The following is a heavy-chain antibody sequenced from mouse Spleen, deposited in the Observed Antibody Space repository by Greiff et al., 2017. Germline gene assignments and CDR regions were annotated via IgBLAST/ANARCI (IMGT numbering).Heavy chain of an antibody. CDR2: IGPGSGST. Sequence: VKLMESGAELVKPGASVKISCKASGYTFTDYYINWVKQRPGQGLEWIGKIGPGSGSTYYNEKFKGKATLTADKSSSTAYMQLSSLTSEDSAVYFCARSYYYGSSYPYYFDYWGQGTTLTVSS. CDR3: ARSYYYGSSYPYYFDY. D-gene: IGHD1-1*01. CDR1: GYTFTDYY. J-gene: IGHJ2*01. V-gene: IGHV1-77*01.